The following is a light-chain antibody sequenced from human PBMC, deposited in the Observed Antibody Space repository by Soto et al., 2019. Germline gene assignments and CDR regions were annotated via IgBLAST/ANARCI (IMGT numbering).Light chain of an antibody. CDR2: GAS. Sequence: EIVMTQSPASLSVSPGEGATLSCRASQTVASNLAWYQQKPGQAPRLLIHGASTRATGVPARFSGSGSGTDFTLTISSLQSEDFAVHYCQQYHNWPPQYTFGQGTKLQIK. V-gene: IGKV3-15*01. CDR3: QQYHNWPPQYT. CDR1: QTVASN. J-gene: IGKJ2*01.